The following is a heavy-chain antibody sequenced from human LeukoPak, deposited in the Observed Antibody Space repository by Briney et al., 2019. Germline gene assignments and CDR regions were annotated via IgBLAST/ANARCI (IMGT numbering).Heavy chain of an antibody. Sequence: ASVKVSCKVSGYTLTELSMHWVRQAPGKGLEWMGGFDPEDGETIYAQKLQGRVTMTTDTSTSTAYLELRSLRSDDTAVYYCARDLQKFYDTRRGLLFDPWGQGTLVTVSS. CDR2: FDPEDGET. D-gene: IGHD3-22*01. V-gene: IGHV1-24*01. CDR1: GYTLTELS. CDR3: ARDLQKFYDTRRGLLFDP. J-gene: IGHJ5*02.